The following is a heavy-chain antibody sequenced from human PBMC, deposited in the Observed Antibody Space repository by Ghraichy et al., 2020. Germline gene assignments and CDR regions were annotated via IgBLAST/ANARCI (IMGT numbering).Heavy chain of an antibody. CDR3: ARDGYSGSFRDALDI. CDR1: GYTFNTYG. D-gene: IGHD1-26*01. CDR2: VSGYNGNT. V-gene: IGHV1-18*01. Sequence: ASVKVSCKASGYTFNTYGISWVRQAPGQGPEWMGWVSGYNGNTVYAQKLQDRVTMTTATSTSTAYMELRSLRSDDTAVYYCARDGYSGSFRDALDIWGQGTIVTVSS. J-gene: IGHJ3*02.